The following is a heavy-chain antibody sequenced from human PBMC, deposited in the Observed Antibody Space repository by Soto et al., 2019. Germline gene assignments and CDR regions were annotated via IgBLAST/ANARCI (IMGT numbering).Heavy chain of an antibody. CDR3: ARQAGYSSGWSDYFDY. Sequence: QLQLQESGPGLVKPSETLSLSCTVSGGSISSSSYYWGWIRQSPGKGLECIGSIYYSGSTYYNPSLESRVTISVDTSKNQFSLKLNAVTAADTAVYYCARQAGYSSGWSDYFDYWGQGTLVTVSS. CDR2: IYYSGST. V-gene: IGHV4-39*01. J-gene: IGHJ4*02. D-gene: IGHD6-19*01. CDR1: GGSISSSSYY.